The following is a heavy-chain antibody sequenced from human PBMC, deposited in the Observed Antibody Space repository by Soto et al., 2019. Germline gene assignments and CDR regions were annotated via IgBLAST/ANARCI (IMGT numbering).Heavy chain of an antibody. CDR2: INHSGST. CDR1: GGSFSGYY. D-gene: IGHD6-6*01. V-gene: IGHV4-34*01. J-gene: IGHJ5*02. CDR3: ARGLDPLYSSSSEYWFDP. Sequence: PSETLSLTCAVYGGSFSGYYWSWIRQPPGKGLEWIGEINHSGSTNYNPSLKSRVTISVDTSKNQFSLKLSSVTAADTAVYYCARGLDPLYSSSSEYWFDPWGQGTLVTVSS.